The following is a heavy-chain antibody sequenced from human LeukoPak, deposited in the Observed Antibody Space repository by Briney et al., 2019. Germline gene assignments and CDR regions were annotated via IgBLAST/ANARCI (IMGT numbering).Heavy chain of an antibody. J-gene: IGHJ4*02. CDR2: INHSGST. Sequence: SETLSLTCAVYGGSFSGYYWSWIRQPPGKGLEWIGEINHSGSTNCNPSLKSRVTISVDTSKNQFSLKLSSVTAADTAVYYCARAVVTMPSCYWGQGTLVTVSS. V-gene: IGHV4-34*01. CDR1: GGSFSGYY. D-gene: IGHD3-10*01. CDR3: ARAVVTMPSCY.